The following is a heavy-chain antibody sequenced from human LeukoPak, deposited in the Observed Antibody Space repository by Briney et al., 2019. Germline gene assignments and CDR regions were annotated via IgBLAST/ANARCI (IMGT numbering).Heavy chain of an antibody. CDR2: INPNSGGT. CDR1: GGTFTGYY. D-gene: IGHD1-26*01. J-gene: IGHJ4*02. CDR3: ARDQRVGATTY. Sequence: ASVKVSCKASGGTFTGYYMHWVRQAPGQGLEWMGRINPNSGGTNYAQKFQGRVTMTRDTSISTASMELSRLRSDDTAVYYCARDQRVGATTYWGQGTLVTVSS. V-gene: IGHV1-2*06.